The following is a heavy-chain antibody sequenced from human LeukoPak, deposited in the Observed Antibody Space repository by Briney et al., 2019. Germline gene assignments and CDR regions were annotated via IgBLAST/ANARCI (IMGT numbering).Heavy chain of an antibody. CDR3: ARRRSPSHDNMDV. CDR2: IYPGDSDT. Sequence: GESLQISCKGSGYSFTSYWIGWVRPMPGKGLEWMGIIYPGDSDTRYSPSFQGQVTISADKSISTAYLQWSSLKASDTAMYYCARRRSPSHDNMDVWGQGTTVTVSS. V-gene: IGHV5-51*01. J-gene: IGHJ6*02. D-gene: IGHD1-1*01. CDR1: GYSFTSYW.